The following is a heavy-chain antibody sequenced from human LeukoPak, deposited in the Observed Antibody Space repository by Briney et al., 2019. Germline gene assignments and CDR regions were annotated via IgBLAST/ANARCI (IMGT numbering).Heavy chain of an antibody. J-gene: IGHJ3*02. CDR1: GFTFDDYT. CDR2: ISWDSGSR. V-gene: IGHV3-43*01. Sequence: GGSLRLSCAASGFTFDDYTMHWVRQAPGKGLEWVSLISWDSGSRYYGDSVKGRFTISRDNSKNSLFLQMNSLRTEDTALYYCAKDMAPSSGATTTGPFDIWGQGTLVTVSS. D-gene: IGHD1-26*01. CDR3: AKDMAPSSGATTTGPFDI.